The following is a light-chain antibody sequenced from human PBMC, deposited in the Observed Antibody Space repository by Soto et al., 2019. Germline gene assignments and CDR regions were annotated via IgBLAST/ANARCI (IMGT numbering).Light chain of an antibody. J-gene: IGKJ5*01. V-gene: IGKV3-11*01. Sequence: ETVLTQSPATLSLSPGERATLSCRASQSVSRYLAWYQQKPGQAPRLLIYDASNRATGIPARFSGSGFGTDFTLTISSLEPEDFAVYYCQQRPNWPPITFGQGTRLEIK. CDR3: QQRPNWPPIT. CDR2: DAS. CDR1: QSVSRY.